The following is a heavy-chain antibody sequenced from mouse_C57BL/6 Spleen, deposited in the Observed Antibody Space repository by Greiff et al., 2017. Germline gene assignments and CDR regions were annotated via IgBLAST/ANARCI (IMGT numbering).Heavy chain of an antibody. CDR3: VRRDYSNYLAWFAY. CDR1: GYTFTSYG. CDR2: IYPRSGNT. D-gene: IGHD2-5*01. J-gene: IGHJ3*01. V-gene: IGHV1-81*01. Sequence: QVQLQQSGAELARPGASVKLSCKASGYTFTSYGISWVKQRTGQGLEWIGEIYPRSGNTYYNEKFKGKATLTADKSSSTAYMELRSLTSEDSAVYFCVRRDYSNYLAWFAYWGQGTLVTVSA.